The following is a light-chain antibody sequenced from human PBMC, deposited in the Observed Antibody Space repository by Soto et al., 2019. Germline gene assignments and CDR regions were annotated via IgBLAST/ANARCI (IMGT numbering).Light chain of an antibody. Sequence: DIVMTQSPDSLAVSLGERATINCKSSQSLLYSSNNENFLAWYQQKPGQPPKLLIYWASTRAAGVPDRFSGSGSGTQFTLTISSLQPDDFAIYYCQQYNTYSYTFGQGTKLEIK. CDR1: QSLLYSSNNENF. V-gene: IGKV4-1*01. CDR2: WAS. J-gene: IGKJ2*01. CDR3: QQYNTYSYT.